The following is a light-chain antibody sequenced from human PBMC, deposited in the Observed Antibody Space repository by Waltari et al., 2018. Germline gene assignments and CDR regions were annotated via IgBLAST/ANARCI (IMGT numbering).Light chain of an antibody. CDR3: HQRSNWPGT. CDR2: DAS. CDR1: QSVGSH. Sequence: ENVLTQSPATLSLSPGERATLSCRASQSVGSHLAWYQQKPGQAPRLLIYDASNRATGIPARFSCSGSETDFTLTISSLGPEDFAVYYCHQRSNWPGTFGPGTKVDIK. J-gene: IGKJ3*01. V-gene: IGKV3-11*01.